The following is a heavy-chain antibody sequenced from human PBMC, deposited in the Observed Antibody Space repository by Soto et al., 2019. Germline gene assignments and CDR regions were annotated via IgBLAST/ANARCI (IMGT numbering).Heavy chain of an antibody. CDR2: IIPISGAA. V-gene: IGHV1-69*06. CDR3: ARDMTRTVVPHFDF. J-gene: IGHJ4*02. D-gene: IGHD1-7*01. Sequence: GCSVKVSCKASGGTFSSYAISWVRQAPGQGLEWMGRIIPISGAANYAQKFQGRVTITADKSTSTSYMELSSLRSEDTAVYYCARDMTRTVVPHFDFWGQGTLVTVSS. CDR1: GGTFSSYA.